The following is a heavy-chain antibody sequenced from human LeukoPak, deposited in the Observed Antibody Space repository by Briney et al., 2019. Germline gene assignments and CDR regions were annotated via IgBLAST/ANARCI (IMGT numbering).Heavy chain of an antibody. CDR3: AKGYDSSGYIDY. CDR1: GFTFSTYA. J-gene: IGHJ4*02. V-gene: IGHV3-23*01. Sequence: GGSRRLSCAAPGFTFSTYAMSWVRQAPGKGLEWVSAISCSGGSTYYADSVKGRFTISRDNSKNTLDLQMNSRRAEDTAVYYCAKGYDSSGYIDYWGQGTLVTVSS. D-gene: IGHD3-22*01. CDR2: ISCSGGST.